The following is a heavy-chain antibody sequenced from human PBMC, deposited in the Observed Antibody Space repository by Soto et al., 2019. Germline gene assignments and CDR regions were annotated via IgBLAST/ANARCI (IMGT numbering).Heavy chain of an antibody. CDR3: ASLSYDFWSGYGYGMDV. CDR1: VYSFTSYW. J-gene: IGHJ6*02. V-gene: IGHV5-51*01. D-gene: IGHD3-3*01. CDR2: IYPGDSDT. Sequence: GESLKISCKGSVYSFTSYWIGWVRQMPGKGLEWMGIIYPGDSDTRYSPSFQGQVTISADKSISTAYLQWSSLKASDTAMYYCASLSYDFWSGYGYGMDVWGQGTTVTVSS.